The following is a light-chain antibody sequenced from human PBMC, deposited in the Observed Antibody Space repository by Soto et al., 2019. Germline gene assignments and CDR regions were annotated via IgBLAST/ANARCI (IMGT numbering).Light chain of an antibody. CDR1: QSVSSY. J-gene: IGKJ1*01. V-gene: IGKV3-11*01. CDR3: QQRRKT. CDR2: DAS. Sequence: EIVLTQSPATLSLSPGERATLSCRASQSVSSYLAWYQQKPGQAPRLLIYDASNRATGIPARFSGSGSGTDFTLNIRSLEPEDFAVYYCQQRRKTFGQGTKVDIK.